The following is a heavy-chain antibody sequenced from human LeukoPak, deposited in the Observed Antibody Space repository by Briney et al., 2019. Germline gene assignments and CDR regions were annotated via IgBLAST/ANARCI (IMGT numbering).Heavy chain of an antibody. V-gene: IGHV4-59*01. D-gene: IGHD3-22*01. CDR1: GGPIIASY. Sequence: PSETLSLTCAVSGGPIIASYWSWIRQPPGKGLEWIGYTHYSGTGNYNPSLKSRVTISIDTSKNRFSLRLTSVTAADTAVYYCARGRFYDTTGYSTSYYLDYWGQGALVTVSS. J-gene: IGHJ4*02. CDR3: ARGRFYDTTGYSTSYYLDY. CDR2: THYSGTG.